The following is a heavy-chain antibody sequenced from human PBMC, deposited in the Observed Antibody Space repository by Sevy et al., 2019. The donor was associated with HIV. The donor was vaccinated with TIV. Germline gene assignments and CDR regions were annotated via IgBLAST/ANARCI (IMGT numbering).Heavy chain of an antibody. D-gene: IGHD2-15*01. J-gene: IGHJ4*02. CDR1: GYTFTSYR. V-gene: IGHV1-18*01. CDR2: ISAHNGDT. Sequence: ASVKVSCKASGYTFTSYRIYWVRQAPGQGLESMGWISAHNGDTNYAQKFQGRVTRIKDTSTTTAYMDLRSLRSDDTALYYCARAYCSGGRCYSLAYWGQGTLVTVSS. CDR3: ARAYCSGGRCYSLAY.